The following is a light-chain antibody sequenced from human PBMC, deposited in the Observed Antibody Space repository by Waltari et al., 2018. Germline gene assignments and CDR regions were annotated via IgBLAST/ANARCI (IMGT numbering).Light chain of an antibody. CDR3: CSYAGRNIWV. V-gene: IGLV2-23*02. Sequence: QSALTQPASVSGSPGQSITIPCTGTSSDVGFYNLASWYQQHPGKAPELVVYEVISRPSGVSNRFSGSKSGNTASLTISGLQAEDEADYYCCSYAGRNIWVFGGGTKLTVL. CDR1: SSDVGFYNL. J-gene: IGLJ3*02. CDR2: EVI.